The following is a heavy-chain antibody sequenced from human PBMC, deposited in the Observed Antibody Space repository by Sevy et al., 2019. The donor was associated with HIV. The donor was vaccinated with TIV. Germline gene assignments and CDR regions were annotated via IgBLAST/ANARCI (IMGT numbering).Heavy chain of an antibody. CDR3: ARLNVGLTTSAFDM. CDR2: VYYSGKT. CDR1: GASMSSNLYY. D-gene: IGHD1-26*01. V-gene: IGHV4-39*01. J-gene: IGHJ3*02. Sequence: SETLSLTCIVSGASMSSNLYYWGWIRQPPGKGLEWIGNVYYSGKTYYNPSLKNRVTISIDTSKNNFSLKLNSVTAADTALYYCARLNVGLTTSAFDMWGQGTMVTVSS.